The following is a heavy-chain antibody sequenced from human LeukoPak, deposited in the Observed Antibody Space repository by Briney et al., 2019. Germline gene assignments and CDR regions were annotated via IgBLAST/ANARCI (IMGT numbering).Heavy chain of an antibody. D-gene: IGHD2-15*01. CDR1: GFTFSSYW. CDR3: ARRAMPATRAVQNYFDP. CDR2: INSDGSST. Sequence: GGSLRLSCAASGFTFSSYWMHWVRQAPGKGLVWVSRINSDGSSTSYADSVKGRFTISRDNAKNTLYLQMNSLRAEDTAVYYCARRAMPATRAVQNYFDPWGQGTLVTVSS. V-gene: IGHV3-74*01. J-gene: IGHJ5*02.